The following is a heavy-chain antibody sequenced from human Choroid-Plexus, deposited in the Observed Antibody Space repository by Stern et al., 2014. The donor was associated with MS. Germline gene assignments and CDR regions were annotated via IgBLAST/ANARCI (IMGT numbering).Heavy chain of an antibody. D-gene: IGHD2/OR15-2a*01. V-gene: IGHV3-30*18. CDR2: VSYDGSNK. J-gene: IGHJ5*02. Sequence: QVQLVQSGGGVVQPGRPLRLSCVASGFTFGSCAIHWVRQAPGKGLEWVAGVSYDGSNKYYADSVKGRFTISRDNSQNTLYMQMSSLRPEDTAVYYCAKDRHYLTYFFDHWGQGSLVTVSS. CDR1: GFTFGSCA. CDR3: AKDRHYLTYFFDH.